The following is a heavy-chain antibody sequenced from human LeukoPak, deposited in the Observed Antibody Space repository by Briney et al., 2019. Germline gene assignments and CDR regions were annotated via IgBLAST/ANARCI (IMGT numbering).Heavy chain of an antibody. CDR2: INPDTGGS. V-gene: IGHV1-2*02. CDR3: AREGVDAVSSIGVDT. Sequence: VSVKVSCKPSGCTFSDYYIHWVRQAPGQGLEWMGWINPDTGGSFYSQTFQGRVTLTRDKSISTVYMDLRRLGFDDTAIYYCAREGVDAVSSIGVDTWGQGTLVTVSS. D-gene: IGHD5/OR15-5a*01. CDR1: GCTFSDYY. J-gene: IGHJ5*01.